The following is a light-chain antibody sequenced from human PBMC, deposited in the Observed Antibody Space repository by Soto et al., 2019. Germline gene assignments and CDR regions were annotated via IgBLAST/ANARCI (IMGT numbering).Light chain of an antibody. CDR2: WAS. V-gene: IGKV4-1*01. CDR3: QQYYDTPST. Sequence: DIMMTQSPDSLAVSLGERATINCKSSQTVLYNSNKKNYLAWYQQKAGQPPKLLIYWASTRESGVPDRFSGGGSGTDFTLTISSLQAEDVAVYYCQQYYDTPSTFGQGTKLEIK. CDR1: QTVLYNSNKKNY. J-gene: IGKJ2*01.